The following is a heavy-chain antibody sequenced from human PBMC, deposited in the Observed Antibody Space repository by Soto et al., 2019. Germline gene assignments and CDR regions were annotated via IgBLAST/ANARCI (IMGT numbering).Heavy chain of an antibody. J-gene: IGHJ1*01. CDR2: IWYDGSNK. V-gene: IGHV3-30*02. Sequence: GGSLRLSCAASGFTFSSYGMHWVRQAPGKGLEWVAVIWYDGSNKYYADSVKGRFTISRDNSKNTLYLQMNSLRAEDTAVYYCAKDREVVVTAAGYFQHWGQGTLVTVSS. CDR1: GFTFSSYG. D-gene: IGHD2-21*02. CDR3: AKDREVVVTAAGYFQH.